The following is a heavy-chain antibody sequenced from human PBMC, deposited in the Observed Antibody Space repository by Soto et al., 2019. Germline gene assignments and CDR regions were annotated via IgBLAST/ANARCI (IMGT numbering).Heavy chain of an antibody. CDR2: IIPISCTA. Sequence: QVQLVQSGAEVKKPGSSVKVSCKASGGTFSSYAISWVRQAPGQGLELMGGIIPISCTANYAQKFQGRVTVTADESTSTAYMELSSRRSEDTAVYYCARSQGSSTSLEIYYYYDDGMDVWGQRTTVTVSS. CDR1: GGTFSSYA. J-gene: IGHJ6*02. CDR3: ARSQGSSTSLEIYYYYDDGMDV. D-gene: IGHD2-2*01. V-gene: IGHV1-69*01.